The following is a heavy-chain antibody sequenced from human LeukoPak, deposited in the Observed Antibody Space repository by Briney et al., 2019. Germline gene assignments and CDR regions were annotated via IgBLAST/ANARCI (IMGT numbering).Heavy chain of an antibody. Sequence: GSSVKVSCKASGGTFNSYAISWVRQAPGQGLEWMGRIIPIFGTANYAQKFQGRVTITTDESTSTAYMELSSLRSEDTAVYYCASGSYYDFWSGYSRYYYYYMDVWGKGTTVTVSS. CDR3: ASGSYYDFWSGYSRYYYYYMDV. CDR2: IIPIFGTA. V-gene: IGHV1-69*05. J-gene: IGHJ6*03. CDR1: GGTFNSYA. D-gene: IGHD3-3*01.